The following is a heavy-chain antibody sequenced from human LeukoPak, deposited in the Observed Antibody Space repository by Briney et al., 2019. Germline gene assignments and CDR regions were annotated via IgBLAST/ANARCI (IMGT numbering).Heavy chain of an antibody. V-gene: IGHV4-59*01. J-gene: IGHJ3*02. CDR3: ARVFHFGGGPDAFDI. CDR2: IYYSGST. Sequence: SETLSLTCTVSGGSISSYYWSWIRQPPGKGLEWIGYIYYSGSTNYNPSLKSRVTISVDTSKNQFSLKLSSVTAADTAVYYCARVFHFGGGPDAFDIWGQGTMVTVSS. CDR1: GGSISSYY. D-gene: IGHD2-21*01.